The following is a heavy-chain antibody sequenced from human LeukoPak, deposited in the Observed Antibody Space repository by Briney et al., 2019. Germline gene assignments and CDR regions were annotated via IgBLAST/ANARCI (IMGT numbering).Heavy chain of an antibody. Sequence: SETLSLTCAVFDDSIYTNKWWSWVRQPPGKGLEWIGGVSQTGTTYYDPSLTGRITISVDRSRNQFPLTLRSATAADTGVYYCASHMAVPGTRGFDDWGQGIPVTVSS. CDR2: VSQTGTT. CDR3: ASHMAVPGTRGFDD. J-gene: IGHJ4*02. CDR1: DDSIYTNKW. V-gene: IGHV4-4*02. D-gene: IGHD6-19*01.